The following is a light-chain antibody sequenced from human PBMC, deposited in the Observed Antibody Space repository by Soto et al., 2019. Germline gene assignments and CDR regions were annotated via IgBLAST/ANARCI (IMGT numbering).Light chain of an antibody. CDR3: QSYDRSLSYV. J-gene: IGLJ1*01. CDR1: SSNIGAGYD. V-gene: IGLV1-40*01. CDR2: GNI. Sequence: QSVLTQPPSVSGAPGQRVTISCTGTSSNIGAGYDVHWYQQLPGTAPKLLIYGNINRPSGVPDRFPGSKSGTSASLAITGLQAEDEADYYCQSYDRSLSYVFGTGTKLTVL.